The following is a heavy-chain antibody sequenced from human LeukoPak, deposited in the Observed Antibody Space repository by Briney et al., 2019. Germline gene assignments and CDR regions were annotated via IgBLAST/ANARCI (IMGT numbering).Heavy chain of an antibody. CDR3: ARASGDMIVLNWFDP. CDR1: GFTFSSYS. J-gene: IGHJ5*02. CDR2: ISSSSSYI. D-gene: IGHD3-22*01. Sequence: PGGSLRLSCAASGFTFSSYSMNWVRQAPGKGLEWVSSISSSSSYIYYADSVKGRLTISRDNAKNSLYLQMNSLRAEDTAVYYCARASGDMIVLNWFDPWGQGTLVTVSS. V-gene: IGHV3-21*01.